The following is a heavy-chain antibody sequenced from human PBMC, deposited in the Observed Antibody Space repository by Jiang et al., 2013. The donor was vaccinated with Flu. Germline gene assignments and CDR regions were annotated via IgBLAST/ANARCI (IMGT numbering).Heavy chain of an antibody. CDR1: SFTSYW. V-gene: IGHV5-10-1*01. Sequence: SFTSYWMTWVRQLPGKGLEWMGRINPSDSDTKYSPSFQGHVTISVDKSITTAYLQWTNLKASDTAMYYCASRSGDYGDFEFAHWGQGTLVIVSS. J-gene: IGHJ4*02. D-gene: IGHD4-17*01. CDR2: INPSDSDT. CDR3: ASRSGDYGDFEFAH.